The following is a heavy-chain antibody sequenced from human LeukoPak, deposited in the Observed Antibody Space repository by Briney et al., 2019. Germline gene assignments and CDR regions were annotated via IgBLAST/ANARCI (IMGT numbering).Heavy chain of an antibody. V-gene: IGHV1-46*01. CDR2: NNPSGGST. CDR3: ARGYCGSTSCYPSDY. D-gene: IGHD2-2*01. Sequence: ASVKVSCKASGYTFTSYYMHWVRQAPGQGLEWMGINNPSGGSTSYAQKFQGRVTMTRDTSTSTVYMELSSLRSEDTAVYYCARGYCGSTSCYPSDYWGQGTLVTVSS. CDR1: GYTFTSYY. J-gene: IGHJ4*02.